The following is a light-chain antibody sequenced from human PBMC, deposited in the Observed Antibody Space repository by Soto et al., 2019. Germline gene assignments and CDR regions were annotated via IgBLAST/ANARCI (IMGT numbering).Light chain of an antibody. Sequence: EIVLTQSPGTLSLSPRERATLSCRASQSVSSNYLAWYQQKPGQAPRLLIYGASSRATGIPDRFSGSGSGTDFTLTISRLEPEDFAMYYCQQYGSSSRTFGQGTKVEI. CDR1: QSVSSNY. V-gene: IGKV3-20*01. CDR2: GAS. CDR3: QQYGSSSRT. J-gene: IGKJ1*01.